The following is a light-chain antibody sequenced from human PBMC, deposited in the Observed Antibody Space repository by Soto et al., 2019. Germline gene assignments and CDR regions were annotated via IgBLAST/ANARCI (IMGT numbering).Light chain of an antibody. V-gene: IGKV1-16*02. CDR1: QDISNY. Sequence: DIQMTQSPSSLSASVGERVTITCRASQDISNYLAWFQQRPGKAPKSLIYAAYTLQSGVPTKFSGSGRGTDFTLTISSLQPEDFATYYCQQYYSYPITFGQGTRLEIK. J-gene: IGKJ5*01. CDR3: QQYYSYPIT. CDR2: AAY.